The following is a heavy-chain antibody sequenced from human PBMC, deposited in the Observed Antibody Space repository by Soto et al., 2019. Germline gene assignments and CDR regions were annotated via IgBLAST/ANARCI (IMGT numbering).Heavy chain of an antibody. CDR2: IKQGGNEK. V-gene: IGHV3-7*01. D-gene: IGHD3-16*01. CDR3: VGALTYEVPYYYYGMDV. CDR1: GFSFSMYL. J-gene: IGHJ6*02. Sequence: GGSLRLSCAASGFSFSMYLMSWVRQAPGKGLEWVANIKQGGNEKFYVDSVKGRFTISRDNDKKSLYLQMDSLRVEDTAVYYCVGALTYEVPYYYYGMDVWGQGTTVTVSS.